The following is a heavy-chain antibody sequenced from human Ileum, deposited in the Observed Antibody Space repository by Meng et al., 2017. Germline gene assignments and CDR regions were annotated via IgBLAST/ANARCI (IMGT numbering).Heavy chain of an antibody. CDR3: ATWRFGS. J-gene: IGHJ4*02. Sequence: QLHESGPGSRNPFQAPSPTLSIPGDSVSSNSASWNRIMQSPSRGLEWLGRTYYRSKSHNAYAAPVKSPIPTNPPTSKSPLSLPLNSAHTEHMAVYYCATWRFGSWGQGTLVTVSS. CDR1: GDSVSSNSAS. V-gene: IGHV6-1*01. CDR2: TYYRSKSHN.